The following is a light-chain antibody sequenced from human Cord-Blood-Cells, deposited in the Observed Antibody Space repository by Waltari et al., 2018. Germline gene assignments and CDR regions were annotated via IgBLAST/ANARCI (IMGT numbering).Light chain of an antibody. CDR1: QSVLYSSNNKNY. V-gene: IGKV4-1*01. Sequence: DIVMTQSPDSLAVSLGERATINCKSSQSVLYSSNNKNYLAWYQQKPGQPPNLLIYWASTRESGVPDRFSGSGSGTDFTLTISSLQAEDVAVYYCQQYYSTPWTCGQGTKVEIK. CDR2: WAS. CDR3: QQYYSTPWT. J-gene: IGKJ1*01.